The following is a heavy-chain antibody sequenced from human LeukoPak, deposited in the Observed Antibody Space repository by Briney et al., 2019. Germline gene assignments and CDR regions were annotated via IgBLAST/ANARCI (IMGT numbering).Heavy chain of an antibody. CDR3: ARDQLGYYDSSGYKYYYYYGMDV. J-gene: IGHJ6*02. CDR2: IVPIFGTA. V-gene: IGHV1-69*13. CDR1: GGTFSSYA. D-gene: IGHD3-22*01. Sequence: ASVKVSCKASGGTFSSYAISWVRQAPGQGLEWVGGIVPIFGTANYAQKFQGRVTITADGSTSTAYMELSSLRSEDTAVYYCARDQLGYYDSSGYKYYYYYGMDVWGQGTTVTVSS.